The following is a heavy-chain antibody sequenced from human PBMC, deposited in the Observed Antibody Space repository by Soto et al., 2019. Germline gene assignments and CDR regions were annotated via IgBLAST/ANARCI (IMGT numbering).Heavy chain of an antibody. J-gene: IGHJ3*02. CDR2: INPNSGGT. CDR3: ARNMRTMIVVVPTSAAFDI. V-gene: IGHV1-2*02. D-gene: IGHD3-22*01. Sequence: ASVKVSCKASGYTFTGYYMHWVRQAPGQGLEWMGWINPNSGGTNYAQKFQGRVTMTRDTSISTAYMELSRLRSDDTAVYYCARNMRTMIVVVPTSAAFDIWAQGTMVTVSS. CDR1: GYTFTGYY.